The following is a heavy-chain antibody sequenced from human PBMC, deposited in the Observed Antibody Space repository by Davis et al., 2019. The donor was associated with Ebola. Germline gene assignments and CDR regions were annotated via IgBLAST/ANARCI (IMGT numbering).Heavy chain of an antibody. CDR2: INPSGGST. J-gene: IGHJ6*02. V-gene: IGHV1-46*01. CDR3: ARDRYSSSHDYYYYYGMGV. Sequence: AASVKVSCKASGYTFTSYYMHWVRQAPGQGLEWMGIINPSGGSTSYAQKFQGRVTMTRNTSTSTVYMELSSLRSEDTAMYYCARDRYSSSHDYYYYYGMGVWGQGTTVTVSS. CDR1: GYTFTSYY. D-gene: IGHD6-6*01.